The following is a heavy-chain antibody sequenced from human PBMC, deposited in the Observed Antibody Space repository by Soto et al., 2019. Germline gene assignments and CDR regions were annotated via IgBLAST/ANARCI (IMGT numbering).Heavy chain of an antibody. D-gene: IGHD3-16*02. CDR3: AKDRLWDYVWGSYRHGIGMDV. CDR1: GFTFSSYG. CDR2: ISYDGSNK. Sequence: GGPLKLSCAASGFTFSSYGMHWVRQAPGKGLEWVAVISYDGSNKYYADSVKGRFTISRDNSKNTLYLQMNSLGAEDTAVYYCAKDRLWDYVWGSYRHGIGMDVWGQGTTVTVSS. J-gene: IGHJ6*02. V-gene: IGHV3-30*18.